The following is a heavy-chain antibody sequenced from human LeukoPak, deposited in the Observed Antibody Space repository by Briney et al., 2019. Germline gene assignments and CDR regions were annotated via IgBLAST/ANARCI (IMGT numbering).Heavy chain of an antibody. CDR2: IWYDGSDK. V-gene: IGHV3-33*01. D-gene: IGHD5-18*01. CDR3: ARTNLFVDTAVNDAFDV. J-gene: IGHJ3*01. Sequence: GRSLRLSCAVSGFTFSSYGMHWVRQAPGKGLEWVAVIWYDGSDKYYADSVKGRFTISRDNSKSTLYLQMSSLRAEDTAVYYCARTNLFVDTAVNDAFDVWGQGTMVIVSS. CDR1: GFTFSSYG.